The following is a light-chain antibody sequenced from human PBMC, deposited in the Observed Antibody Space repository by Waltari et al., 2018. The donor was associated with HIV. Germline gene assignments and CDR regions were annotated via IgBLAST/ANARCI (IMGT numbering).Light chain of an antibody. CDR3: STWQDGLNGVL. J-gene: IGLJ2*01. CDR2: NDD. V-gene: IGLV1-44*01. CDR1: SSNIGDNT. Sequence: QSVLTPPPSASGTFGQRVAISCSGSSSNIGDNTVNWYQQVPGAAPKLLIYNDDQRPSGVPDRFSGSKSGTSASLAINGLQSEDEGTYYCSTWQDGLNGVLFGGGTELAVL.